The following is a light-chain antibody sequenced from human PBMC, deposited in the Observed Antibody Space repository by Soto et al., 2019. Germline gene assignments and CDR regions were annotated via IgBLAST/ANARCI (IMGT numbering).Light chain of an antibody. V-gene: IGLV2-14*01. CDR3: SSYTSTNFWV. J-gene: IGLJ3*02. CDR2: EVS. Sequence: QSVLTQPGSVSGYPWQSITISCTETSSDVGGYNYDSWCQQHPGKAPKLMIYEVSSRPSGISNRFSDSKSGNTASLTISGLQAEDEADYYCSSYTSTNFWVFGEGTKVTAL. CDR1: SSDVGGYNY.